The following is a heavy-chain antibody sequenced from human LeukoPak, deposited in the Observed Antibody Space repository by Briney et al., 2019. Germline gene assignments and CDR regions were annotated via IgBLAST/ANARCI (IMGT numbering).Heavy chain of an antibody. CDR2: INHSGST. D-gene: IGHD6-13*01. J-gene: IGHJ4*02. CDR1: GGSFSGYY. Sequence: LETLSLTCAVYGGSFSGYYWSWIRHPPGKGLEWIGEINHSGSTNYNPSLKSRVTISVDTSKNQFSLKLSSVTAADTAVYAREGFEQQLGVGECYFDYWGQGTLVTVSS. V-gene: IGHV4-34*01. CDR3: EGFEQQLGVGECYFDY.